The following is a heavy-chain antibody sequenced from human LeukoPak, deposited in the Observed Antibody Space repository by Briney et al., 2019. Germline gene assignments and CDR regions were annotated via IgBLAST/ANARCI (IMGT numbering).Heavy chain of an antibody. V-gene: IGHV1-18*01. D-gene: IGHD3-9*01. CDR3: ARGYDILTGWEFAFDI. Sequence: ASVKVSCKASGYTFTSYGISWVRQAPGQGLEWMGWISAYNGNTNYAQKLQGRVTMTTDTSTNTAYMELRSLRSDDTAVYYCARGYDILTGWEFAFDIWGQGTMVTVSS. J-gene: IGHJ3*02. CDR2: ISAYNGNT. CDR1: GYTFTSYG.